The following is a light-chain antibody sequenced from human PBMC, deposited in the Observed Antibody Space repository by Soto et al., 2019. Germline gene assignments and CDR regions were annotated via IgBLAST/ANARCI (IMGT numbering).Light chain of an antibody. V-gene: IGKV3-20*01. CDR2: GAS. J-gene: IGKJ4*01. CDR3: QQYGSFPLT. CDR1: QSVSSSY. Sequence: EIVLTQSPGTLSLSTGERATLSCRASQSVSSSYLAWYQQKPGQAPRLLIYGASSRATGIPDRFSGSGSGTDFTLSISRLEPEDFAVYYCQQYGSFPLTFGGGTKVEIK.